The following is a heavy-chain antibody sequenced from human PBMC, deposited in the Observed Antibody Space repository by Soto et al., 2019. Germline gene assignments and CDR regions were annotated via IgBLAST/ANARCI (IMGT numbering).Heavy chain of an antibody. D-gene: IGHD3-22*01. J-gene: IGHJ6*02. CDR1: GYTFTSYA. CDR3: ARDLPAPAHYDSSSYTYNYYYGMDV. Sequence: GASVKVSCKASGYTFTSYAMHWVRQAPGQRLEWMGWINAGSGNTKYSQKFQGRVTITRDTSTSTAYMELRSLRSDDTAVYYCARDLPAPAHYDSSSYTYNYYYGMDVWGQGTTVTVSS. CDR2: INAGSGNT. V-gene: IGHV1-3*01.